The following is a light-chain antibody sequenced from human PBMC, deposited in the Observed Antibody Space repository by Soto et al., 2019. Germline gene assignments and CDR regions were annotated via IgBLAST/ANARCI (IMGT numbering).Light chain of an antibody. CDR1: QGISSY. CDR3: LQHGGYPRT. J-gene: IGKJ4*01. CDR2: DAS. Sequence: IQLTQSPSSLSASVGDRVTITCRASQGISSYLAWYQQKPERAPKLLIYDASTLQSGVQSRFCGSGSGTDFTLTISSLQPEDFATYYCLQHGGYPRTFGGGTKVEIQ. V-gene: IGKV1-9*01.